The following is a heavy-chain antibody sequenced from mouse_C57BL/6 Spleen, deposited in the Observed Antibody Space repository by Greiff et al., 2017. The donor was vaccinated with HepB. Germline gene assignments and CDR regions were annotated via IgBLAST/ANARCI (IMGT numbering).Heavy chain of an antibody. CDR1: GYTFTSYW. CDR2: IDPSDSET. V-gene: IGHV1-52*01. J-gene: IGHJ3*01. Sequence: QVQLQQSGAELVRPGSSVKLSCKASGYTFTSYWMHWVKQRPIQGLEWIGNIDPSDSETHYNQKFKDKATLTVDKSSSTAYMQLSSLTSEDSAVYYCARDGSSSLAYWGQGTLVTVSA. D-gene: IGHD1-1*01. CDR3: ARDGSSSLAY.